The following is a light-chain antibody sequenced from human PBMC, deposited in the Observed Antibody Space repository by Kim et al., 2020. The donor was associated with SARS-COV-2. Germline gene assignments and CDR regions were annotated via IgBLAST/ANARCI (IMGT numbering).Light chain of an antibody. CDR2: DAS. Sequence: PGERATLSCRASQSVSSYLAWYQQKPDQAPRLLIYDASNRATGIPARFSGSGSGTDFTLTISSLEPEDFAVYYCQQRGYWPATFVPATKVDIK. CDR1: QSVSSY. CDR3: QQRGYWPAT. V-gene: IGKV3-11*01. J-gene: IGKJ3*01.